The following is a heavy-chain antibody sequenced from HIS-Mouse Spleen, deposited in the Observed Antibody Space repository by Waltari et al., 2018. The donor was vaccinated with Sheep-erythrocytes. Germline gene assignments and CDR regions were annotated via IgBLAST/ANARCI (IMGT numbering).Heavy chain of an antibody. V-gene: IGHV3-21*01. CDR2: ISSSSSYI. D-gene: IGHD1-1*01. Sequence: EVQLVESGGGLVKPGGSLRLSCAASGSTFRSHRMNWARQAPGKGLEWVSSISSSSSYIYYADSVKGRFTISRDNAKNSLYLQMNSLRAEDTAVYYCARDTGTDAFDIWGQGTMVTVSS. CDR1: GSTFRSHR. J-gene: IGHJ3*02. CDR3: ARDTGTDAFDI.